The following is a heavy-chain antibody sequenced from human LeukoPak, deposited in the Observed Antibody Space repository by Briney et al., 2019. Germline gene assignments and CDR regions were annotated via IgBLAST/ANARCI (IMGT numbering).Heavy chain of an antibody. V-gene: IGHV5-51*01. D-gene: IGHD6-6*01. CDR2: IYPGDSDT. CDR3: ARREEGHSSSSDY. CDR1: GYSFTSYW. J-gene: IGHJ4*02. Sequence: GESLKISCKASGYSFTSYWIGWVRQMPGKGLEWMGVIYPGDSDTRYSPSFQGQVTISADKSISTAYLQWSSLKASDTAMYYCARREEGHSSSSDYWGQGTLVTVSS.